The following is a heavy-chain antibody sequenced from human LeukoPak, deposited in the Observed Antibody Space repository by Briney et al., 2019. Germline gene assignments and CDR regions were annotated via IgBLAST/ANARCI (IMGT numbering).Heavy chain of an antibody. D-gene: IGHD3-10*01. CDR3: AGSYDSGSATFPTGWFDP. CDR1: GYSISSGYY. Sequence: SETLSLTCTVSGYSISSGYYWCWIRQPPGKGLEWIGSIYHSGSTYYNPSLKSRVTISVDTSKNQFSLKLSSVTAADTAVYFCAGSYDSGSATFPTGWFDPWGQGTLVTVSS. J-gene: IGHJ5*02. V-gene: IGHV4-38-2*02. CDR2: IYHSGST.